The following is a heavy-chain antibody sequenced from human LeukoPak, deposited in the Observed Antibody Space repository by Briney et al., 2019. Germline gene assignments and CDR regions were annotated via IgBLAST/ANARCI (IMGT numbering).Heavy chain of an antibody. Sequence: GGSLRLSCAASGFTFSSYAMSWVRQAPGKGLEWVSAISGSGGSTYYADSVKGRFTISRDNSKNTLYLQMNSLRAEDTAVYYCAKDYSYGYGDYVTWFDPWGQGTLVIVSS. CDR1: GFTFSSYA. CDR3: AKDYSYGYGDYVTWFDP. V-gene: IGHV3-23*01. D-gene: IGHD4-17*01. CDR2: ISGSGGST. J-gene: IGHJ5*02.